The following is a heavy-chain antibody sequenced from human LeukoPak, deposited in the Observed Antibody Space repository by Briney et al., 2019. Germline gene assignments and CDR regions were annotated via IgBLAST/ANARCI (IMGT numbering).Heavy chain of an antibody. J-gene: IGHJ5*02. CDR1: GFTFSSYA. Sequence: PGGSLRLSCAASGFTFSSYAMSWVRQAPGKGLEWVSAISGSGGSTYYADSVKGRFTISRDNSKNTLYLQMNSLRAEDTAVYYCAKDLRPGGDRLVQLSNWFDPWGQGTLVTVSS. V-gene: IGHV3-23*01. D-gene: IGHD2-21*02. CDR2: ISGSGGST. CDR3: AKDLRPGGDRLVQLSNWFDP.